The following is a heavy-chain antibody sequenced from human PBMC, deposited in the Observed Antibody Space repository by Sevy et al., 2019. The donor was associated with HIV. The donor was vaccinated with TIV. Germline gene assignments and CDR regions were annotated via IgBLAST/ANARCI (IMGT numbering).Heavy chain of an antibody. CDR1: GFTFSKYW. CDR3: ARDDGNYYFHY. J-gene: IGHJ4*02. V-gene: IGHV3-7*01. Sequence: GGYLRLSCAASGFTFSKYWMGWVRQAPGKGLEWVANIKQEAGQKYYVDSVKGRFTISRDNAKNSLYLQMNSLGAEDTAVYFCARDDGNYYFHYWGQGTLVTVSS. D-gene: IGHD1-7*01. CDR2: IKQEAGQK.